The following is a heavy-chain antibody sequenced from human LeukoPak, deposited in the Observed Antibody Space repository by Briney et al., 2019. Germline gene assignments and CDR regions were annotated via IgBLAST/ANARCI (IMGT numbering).Heavy chain of an antibody. Sequence: GGSLRLSYAASGFTFSSYAMSWVRQAPGKGLEWVSAISGSGGSTYYADSVKGRFTVSRDNSKNTLYLQMNSLRAEDTAVYYCAKGAGQQLVFQHWGQGTLVTVSS. V-gene: IGHV3-23*01. CDR1: GFTFSSYA. J-gene: IGHJ1*01. CDR3: AKGAGQQLVFQH. D-gene: IGHD6-13*01. CDR2: ISGSGGST.